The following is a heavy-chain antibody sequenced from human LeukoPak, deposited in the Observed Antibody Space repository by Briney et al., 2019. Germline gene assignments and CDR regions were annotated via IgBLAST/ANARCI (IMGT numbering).Heavy chain of an antibody. Sequence: EASVKVSCTASGYTFTSYGISWVRQAPGQGLEWMGWISAYNGNTNYTQKLQGRATMTTDTSTSTAYMELRSLRSDDTAVYYCARVNRPSKDAFDIWGQGTMVTVSS. CDR2: ISAYNGNT. V-gene: IGHV1-18*01. CDR1: GYTFTSYG. CDR3: ARVNRPSKDAFDI. J-gene: IGHJ3*02. D-gene: IGHD1-14*01.